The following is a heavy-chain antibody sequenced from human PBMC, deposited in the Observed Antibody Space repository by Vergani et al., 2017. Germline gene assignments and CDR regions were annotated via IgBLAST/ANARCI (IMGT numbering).Heavy chain of an antibody. CDR1: GGSISSYY. Sequence: VQLQESGPGLVKPSETLSLTCTVSGGSISSYYWSWIRQPPGKGLEWIGYIYYSGSTNYNPSLKSRVTISVDTSKNQFSLKLSSVTAADTAVYYCARVVSYGSLYYFDYWGQGTLVTVSS. J-gene: IGHJ4*02. CDR2: IYYSGST. CDR3: ARVVSYGSLYYFDY. D-gene: IGHD5-18*01. V-gene: IGHV4-59*01.